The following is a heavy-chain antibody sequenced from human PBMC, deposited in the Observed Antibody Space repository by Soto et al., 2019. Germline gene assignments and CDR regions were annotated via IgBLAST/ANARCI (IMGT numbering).Heavy chain of an antibody. CDR2: IIPIFGTA. Sequence: SVKVSCKASGGTFSSYAISWVRQAPGQELEWMGGIIPIFGTANYAQKFQGRVTITADESTSTAYMELSSLRSEDTAVYYCARILREYYDFWSGYQYYFDYWGQGTLVTVSS. V-gene: IGHV1-69*13. CDR1: GGTFSSYA. J-gene: IGHJ4*02. CDR3: ARILREYYDFWSGYQYYFDY. D-gene: IGHD3-3*01.